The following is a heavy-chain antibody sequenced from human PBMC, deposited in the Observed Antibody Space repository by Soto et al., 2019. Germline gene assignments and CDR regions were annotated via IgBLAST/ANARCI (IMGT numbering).Heavy chain of an antibody. J-gene: IGHJ4*02. CDR1: GYTFTSYG. CDR2: ISAYNGNT. V-gene: IGHV1-18*01. CDR3: ARDHRRSFFGVVMAPHLSGDY. Sequence: QVQLVQSGAEVKKPGASVKVSCKASGYTFTSYGISWVRQAPGQGLEWMGWISAYNGNTNYAQKLQGRVTKTTDTSTSTAYMELRSLRSDDTAVYYCARDHRRSFFGVVMAPHLSGDYWGPGTLVTVSS. D-gene: IGHD3-3*01.